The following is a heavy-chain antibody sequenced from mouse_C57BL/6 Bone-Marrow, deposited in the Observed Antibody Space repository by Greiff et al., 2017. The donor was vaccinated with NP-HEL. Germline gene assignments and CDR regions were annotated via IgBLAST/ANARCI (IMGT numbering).Heavy chain of an antibody. Sequence: DVMLVESGGGLVKPGGSLKLSCAASGFTFSSYAMSWVRQTPEKRLEWVATISDGGSYTYYPDNVKGRFTISRDHAKNNLYLQMSHLKSEDTAMYYCSNPFAYWGQGTLVTVSA. CDR2: ISDGGSYT. CDR3: SNPFAY. CDR1: GFTFSSYA. J-gene: IGHJ3*01. V-gene: IGHV5-4*03. D-gene: IGHD2-5*01.